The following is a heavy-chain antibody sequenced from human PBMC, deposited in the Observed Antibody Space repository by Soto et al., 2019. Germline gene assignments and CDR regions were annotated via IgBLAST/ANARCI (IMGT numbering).Heavy chain of an antibody. D-gene: IGHD6-13*01. CDR2: INSDGSST. CDR1: GLTFSSYW. J-gene: IGHJ4*02. Sequence: PGGSLRLSCAASGLTFSSYWMHWVRQAPGKGLVWVSRINSDGSSTSYADSVKGRFTISRDNAKNTLYLQMNSLRAEDTAVYYCARDVYSSSWYFDYWGQGTLVTVSS. V-gene: IGHV3-74*01. CDR3: ARDVYSSSWYFDY.